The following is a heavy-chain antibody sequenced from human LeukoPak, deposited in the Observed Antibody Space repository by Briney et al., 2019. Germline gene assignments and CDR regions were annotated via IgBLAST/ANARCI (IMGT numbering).Heavy chain of an antibody. V-gene: IGHV4-39*07. CDR3: AKSNGYGFVDI. D-gene: IGHD3/OR15-3a*01. CDR1: GGSISTSNYY. Sequence: SETLSLTCTVSGGSISTSNYYWGWIRQPPGKGLEWNGNIFYSGSTYYSPSVKSRVTISLDTSRNQFSLKLNSVTAADTAVYYCAKSNGYGFVDIWGQGTMVTVSS. J-gene: IGHJ3*02. CDR2: IFYSGST.